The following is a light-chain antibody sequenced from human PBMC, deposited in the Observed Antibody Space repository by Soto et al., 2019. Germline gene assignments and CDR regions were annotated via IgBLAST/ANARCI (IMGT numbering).Light chain of an antibody. Sequence: EMVLTQSPATLSLAPVEGAALSCRASESVRHYVAWYQQKPAQAPRLLIYDASNRASGVPAKFSGSGSGTDFTLTISDLEPADFGLYYCQQRLNWPPNFGQGTKVDIK. CDR3: QQRLNWPPN. CDR2: DAS. CDR1: ESVRHY. V-gene: IGKV3-11*01. J-gene: IGKJ1*01.